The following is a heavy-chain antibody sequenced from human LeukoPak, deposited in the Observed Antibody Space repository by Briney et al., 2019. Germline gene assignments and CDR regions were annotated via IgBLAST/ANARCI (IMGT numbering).Heavy chain of an antibody. J-gene: IGHJ4*02. CDR3: ARLREIPVFGVVTKSTSYFDY. Sequence: GGSLRLSCAASGFTSTNYWMSWVRQAPGKGLELVANIKQDRSEKYYVDSVKGRFTISRDNAKNSLYLQMNSLRAEDTAVYYCARLREIPVFGVVTKSTSYFDYWGQGTLVTVSS. CDR2: IKQDRSEK. CDR1: GFTSTNYW. D-gene: IGHD3-3*01. V-gene: IGHV3-7*01.